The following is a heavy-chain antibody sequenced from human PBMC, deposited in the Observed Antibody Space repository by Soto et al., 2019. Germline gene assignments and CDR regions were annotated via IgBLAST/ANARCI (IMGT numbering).Heavy chain of an antibody. V-gene: IGHV1-18*01. CDR3: AREAFGVQASWFDP. CDR2: VSASNGKT. CDR1: GYIFTTYS. D-gene: IGHD3-10*01. J-gene: IGHJ5*02. Sequence: QIQLVQSGSEVRMPGASVKVSCKASGYIFTTYSITWVRQAPGQGLEWMGWVSASNGKTNYAQKFEDRVTMTTDTSTATAYMELRSLRSDDTAVYYCAREAFGVQASWFDPWCQVTLVTVSS.